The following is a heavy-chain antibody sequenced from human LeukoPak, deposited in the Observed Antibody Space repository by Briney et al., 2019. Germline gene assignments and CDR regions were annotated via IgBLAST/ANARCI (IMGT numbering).Heavy chain of an antibody. J-gene: IGHJ3*01. CDR2: IHDNGNT. Sequence: PSGTLSLTCAVSGGSISNSNWWSWIRQPPGKGLEWIGTIHDNGNTYYSASLKSRVTISRDTSNNRFSLQLSSVTAADTAVYFCGRRHYGVGFEVWGQGTKVTVSS. CDR3: GRRHYGVGFEV. V-gene: IGHV4-4*02. D-gene: IGHD2-8*01. CDR1: GGSISNSNW.